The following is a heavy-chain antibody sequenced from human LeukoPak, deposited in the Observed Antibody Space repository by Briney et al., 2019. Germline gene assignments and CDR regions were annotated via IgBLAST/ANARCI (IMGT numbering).Heavy chain of an antibody. CDR1: EFTFRNYE. V-gene: IGHV3-48*03. Sequence: PGGSLRLSCAASEFTFRNYEINWVRQAPGKGLEWVSYISSSGGDIYYADSVKGRFTISRDNAKNSLYLQMNSLRAEDTAVYYCARGVVATSETPSDFDYWGQGTLVTVSS. J-gene: IGHJ4*02. D-gene: IGHD5-12*01. CDR3: ARGVVATSETPSDFDY. CDR2: ISSSGGDI.